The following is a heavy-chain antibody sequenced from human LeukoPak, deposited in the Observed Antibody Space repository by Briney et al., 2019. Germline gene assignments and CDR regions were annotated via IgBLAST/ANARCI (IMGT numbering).Heavy chain of an antibody. CDR1: GYSLTNYY. CDR3: ARGAPTTRIGAGRFDY. Sequence: GASVKVSCKAFGYSLTNYYVHWVRHAPGQGLEWRGEDNPSGGSTSYAQKFQGRITVTRDTYTNTVYMDLSSLRSEDTATYYCARGAPTTRIGAGRFDYWGQGSLLTVAS. J-gene: IGHJ4*02. V-gene: IGHV1-46*01. D-gene: IGHD5-12*01. CDR2: DNPSGGST.